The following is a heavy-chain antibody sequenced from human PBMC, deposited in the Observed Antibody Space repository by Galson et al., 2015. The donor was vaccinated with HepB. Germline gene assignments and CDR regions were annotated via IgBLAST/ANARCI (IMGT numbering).Heavy chain of an antibody. CDR2: IYYTGST. V-gene: IGHV4-59*02. Sequence: ETLSLTCTVSGDSVNGYYWAWIRQPPGKGLEWLGYIYYTGSTNYNPSLRSRITISIDSSKNQFSLRLTSASAADTAVYYCAQYRTYSYDFNNWGQGTLVAVSS. D-gene: IGHD3/OR15-3a*01. J-gene: IGHJ4*02. CDR3: AQYRTYSYDFNN. CDR1: GDSVNGYY.